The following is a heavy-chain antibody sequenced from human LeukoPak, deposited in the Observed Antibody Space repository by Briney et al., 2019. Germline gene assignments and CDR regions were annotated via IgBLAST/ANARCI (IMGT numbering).Heavy chain of an antibody. D-gene: IGHD6-13*01. V-gene: IGHV3-74*03. J-gene: IGHJ4*02. CDR1: GFPFSPYW. CDR3: ARDYNSSPDY. Sequence: GRSLRLSCAASGFPFSPYWMHWVRQAPGKGLVGFSRINNYWSSTMYADSVKGRFTISRDNARNTLYLQMNSLRDDDTAVYYCARDYNSSPDYWGQGTLVTVSS. CDR2: INNYWSST.